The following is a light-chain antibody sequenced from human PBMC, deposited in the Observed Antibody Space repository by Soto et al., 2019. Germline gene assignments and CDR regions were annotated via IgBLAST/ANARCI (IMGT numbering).Light chain of an antibody. J-gene: IGLJ2*01. CDR1: NIGGKS. CDR3: QVWDSDSDHVV. V-gene: IGLV3-21*02. Sequence: SYELTQPPSVSVAPGQTARITCGGNNIGGKSVDWYQRKPGQAPVLLVYDDVDRPSGIPERFSGSNSGNTAALTASSVEDGDEADYYCQVWDSDSDHVVFGGGTKVTVL. CDR2: DDV.